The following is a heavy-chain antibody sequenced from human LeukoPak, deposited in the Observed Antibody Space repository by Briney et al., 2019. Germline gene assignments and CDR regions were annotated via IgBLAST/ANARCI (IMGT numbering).Heavy chain of an antibody. J-gene: IGHJ4*02. V-gene: IGHV3-30*02. D-gene: IGHD3-16*01. CDR3: ARGGGRFRGGFDY. CDR1: GFTFSSYG. CDR2: IRYDGSNK. Sequence: GGSLRLSCAASGFTFSSYGMHWVRQAPGKGLEWVAFIRYDGSNKYYADSVKGRFTISRDNSKNTLYLQMNSLRAEDTAVYYCARGGGRFRGGFDYWGQGTLVTVSS.